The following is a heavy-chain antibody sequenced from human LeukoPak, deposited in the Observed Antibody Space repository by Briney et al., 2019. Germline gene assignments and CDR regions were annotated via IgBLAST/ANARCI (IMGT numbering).Heavy chain of an antibody. V-gene: IGHV4-34*01. CDR2: INHSGST. Sequence: SETLSLTCAVYGGSFSGYYWSWIRQPPGKGLEWIGEINHSGSTNYNPSLKSRVTISVDTSKNQFSLKLSSVTAADTAVYYCARVTVDRAHDYWGQGTLVTVSS. D-gene: IGHD3-10*01. CDR1: GGSFSGYY. CDR3: ARVTVDRAHDY. J-gene: IGHJ4*02.